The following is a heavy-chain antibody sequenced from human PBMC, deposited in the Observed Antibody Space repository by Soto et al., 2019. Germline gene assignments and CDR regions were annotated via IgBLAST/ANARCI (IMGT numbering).Heavy chain of an antibody. J-gene: IGHJ3*02. D-gene: IGHD3-22*01. CDR2: IVVGSGNT. V-gene: IGHV1-58*01. CDR3: AAATYYYDSSGYLDI. Sequence: SVKVSCKASGFTFTSSAVQWVRQARGQRLEWIGWIVVGSGNTNYAQKFQERVTITRDMSTSTAYMELSSLRSEDTAVYYCAAATYYYDSSGYLDIWGQGTMVTVSS. CDR1: GFTFTSSA.